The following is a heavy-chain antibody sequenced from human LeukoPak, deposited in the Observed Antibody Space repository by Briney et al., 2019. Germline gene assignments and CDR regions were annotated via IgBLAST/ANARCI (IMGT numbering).Heavy chain of an antibody. Sequence: PGESLKISCKGSGYSFTTYWIGWVRQMPGKGLEWMGIIYPDDSDTRYSPSFEGQVTISADKSTSTAYLQWSSLKASDTAIYYCARRHVSGSYYLGALDYWGQGTLVTVSS. CDR3: ARRHVSGSYYLGALDY. J-gene: IGHJ4*02. V-gene: IGHV5-51*01. CDR1: GYSFTTYW. D-gene: IGHD3-10*01. CDR2: IYPDDSDT.